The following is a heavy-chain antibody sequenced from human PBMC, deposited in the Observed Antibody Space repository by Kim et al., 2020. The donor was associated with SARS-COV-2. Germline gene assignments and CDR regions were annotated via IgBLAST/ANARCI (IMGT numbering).Heavy chain of an antibody. CDR1: GFTFSSYS. Sequence: GGSLRLSCAASGFTFSSYSMNWVRQAPGKGLEWVSYISSSSSTIHYADSVKGRFTISRDNAKNSLYLQMNSLRDEDTAVYYCARASPVCGGDCRGHWGQGTLVTVSS. J-gene: IGHJ4*02. D-gene: IGHD2-21*02. CDR3: ARASPVCGGDCRGH. V-gene: IGHV3-48*02. CDR2: ISSSSSTI.